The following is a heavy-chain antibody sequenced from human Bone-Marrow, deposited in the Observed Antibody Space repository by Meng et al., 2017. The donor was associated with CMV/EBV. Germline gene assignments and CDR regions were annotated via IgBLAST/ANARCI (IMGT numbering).Heavy chain of an antibody. Sequence: GESLKISCAASGFTFSDYYMSWIRQAPGKGLEWVSYISSSGSTIYYADSVKGRFTISRDNAKNSLYLQMNSLRAEDTAVYYCARDLSNVPDSTVVIVPFDYWGQGTLVTGSS. CDR2: ISSSGSTI. CDR3: ARDLSNVPDSTVVIVPFDY. V-gene: IGHV3-11*04. CDR1: GFTFSDYY. D-gene: IGHD4-23*01. J-gene: IGHJ4*02.